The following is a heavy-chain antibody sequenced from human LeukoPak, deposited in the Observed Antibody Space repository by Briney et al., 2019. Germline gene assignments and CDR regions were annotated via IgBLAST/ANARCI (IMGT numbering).Heavy chain of an antibody. V-gene: IGHV3-23*01. Sequence: PGGSLRLSCAASGFNFESYSMNWVRQAPGKGLEWVSAISGSGGSSYYADSVKGRFTISRDNSKNTLYLQMNSLRAEDTAVYYCAKIPKDTYYYGSGIDYWGQGTLVTVSS. CDR2: ISGSGGSS. CDR3: AKIPKDTYYYGSGIDY. CDR1: GFNFESYS. D-gene: IGHD3-10*01. J-gene: IGHJ4*02.